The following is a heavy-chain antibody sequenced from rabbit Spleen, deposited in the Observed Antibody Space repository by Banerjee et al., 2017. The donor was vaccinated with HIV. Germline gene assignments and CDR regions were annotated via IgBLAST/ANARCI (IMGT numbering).Heavy chain of an antibody. J-gene: IGHJ4*01. D-gene: IGHD6-1*01. V-gene: IGHV1S40*01. CDR1: GFSFSSRYY. CDR3: ARGYSNGYQDYVNAFSL. Sequence: QSLEESGGGLVQPEGSLTLTCTASGFSFSSRYYMCWVRQAPGKGLEWIACIYAGSSGSTYYASWAIGRFTISKSSSTTVTLQMTSLTAADTATYFCARGYSNGYQDYVNAFSLWGQGTLVTVS. CDR2: IYAGSSGST.